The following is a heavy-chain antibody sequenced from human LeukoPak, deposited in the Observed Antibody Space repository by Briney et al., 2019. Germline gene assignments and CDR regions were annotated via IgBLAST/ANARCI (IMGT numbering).Heavy chain of an antibody. CDR3: ARAGGRRGDYDGRKYYFDY. J-gene: IGHJ4*02. CDR1: GFTFDDYG. D-gene: IGHD4-17*01. Sequence: GGSLRLSCAASGFTFDDYGMSWVRQAPGKGLEWVSGINWNGGSTGYADSVKGRFTISRDNAKNSLYLQMNSLRAEDTALYYCARAGGRRGDYDGRKYYFDYWGQGTLVTVSS. CDR2: INWNGGST. V-gene: IGHV3-20*04.